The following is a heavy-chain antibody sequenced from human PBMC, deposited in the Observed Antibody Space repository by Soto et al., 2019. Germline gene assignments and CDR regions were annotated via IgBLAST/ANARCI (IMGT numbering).Heavy chain of an antibody. CDR3: ARVFVVVGPGMDV. Sequence: SVKVSCKASGYTFTSYGISWVRQAPGQGLEWMGWMSAYNGNTNYAQKLQGRVTMTTDTSTSTAYMELRSMRSDDTAVYYCARVFVVVGPGMDVWGQGTTVTVSS. V-gene: IGHV1-18*01. J-gene: IGHJ6*02. CDR1: GYTFTSYG. D-gene: IGHD2-15*01. CDR2: MSAYNGNT.